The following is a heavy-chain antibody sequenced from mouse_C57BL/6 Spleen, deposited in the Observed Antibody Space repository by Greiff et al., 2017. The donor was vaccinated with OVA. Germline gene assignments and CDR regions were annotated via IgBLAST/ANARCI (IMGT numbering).Heavy chain of an antibody. J-gene: IGHJ4*01. CDR1: GYSITSGYD. CDR3: ARVNSGYAMDY. D-gene: IGHD3-1*01. CDR2: ISYSGST. Sequence: DVKLQESGPGMVKPSQSLSLTCTVTGYSITSGYDWHWIRHFPGNKLEWMGYISYSGSTNYNPSLKSRISITHDTSKNHFFLQLISVTTEDTATYYCARVNSGYAMDYWGQGTSVTASS. V-gene: IGHV3-1*01.